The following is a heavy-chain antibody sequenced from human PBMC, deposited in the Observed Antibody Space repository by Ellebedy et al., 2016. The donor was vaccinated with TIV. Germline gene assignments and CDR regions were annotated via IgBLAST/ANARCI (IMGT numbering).Heavy chain of an antibody. CDR1: GFTFSTYA. J-gene: IGHJ4*02. CDR2: ISGSGDAT. V-gene: IGHV3-23*01. Sequence: GESLKISCAASGFTFSTYAMSWVRQAPGKGLEWVSSISGSGDATYYADSVTARFNISRDNSKNTLYLQMNSLRAEDTAVYYCANRKTRSFDYWGQGTLLTVSS. D-gene: IGHD1-14*01. CDR3: ANRKTRSFDY.